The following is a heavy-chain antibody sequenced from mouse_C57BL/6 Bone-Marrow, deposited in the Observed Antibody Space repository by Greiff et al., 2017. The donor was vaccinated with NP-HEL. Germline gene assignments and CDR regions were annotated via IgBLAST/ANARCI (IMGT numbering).Heavy chain of an antibody. D-gene: IGHD2-4*01. Sequence: VQLQQSGAELVRPGTSVKVSCNASGYAFTNYLIEWVKQRPGQGLEWIGVINPGSGGTNYNEKFKGKATLTADKSSSTAYMQLSSLTSEDSAVYFCARIYYDYVDYWGQGTTLTVSS. CDR3: ARIYYDYVDY. J-gene: IGHJ2*01. CDR1: GYAFTNYL. V-gene: IGHV1-54*01. CDR2: INPGSGGT.